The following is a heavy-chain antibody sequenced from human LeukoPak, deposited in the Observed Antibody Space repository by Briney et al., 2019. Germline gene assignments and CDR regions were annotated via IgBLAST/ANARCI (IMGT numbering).Heavy chain of an antibody. CDR2: IRQDGSEK. Sequence: GGSLRLSCAASGFTFSSYWMSGVRQAPGKGLEGVANIRQDGSEKYYVDSVKGRFTISRDNAKNSLYLQMNSLRAEDTAVYYCARCRVLRDRGYYSYYYYYGMDVWGQGTTVTVSS. J-gene: IGHJ6*02. CDR1: GFTFSSYW. D-gene: IGHD3-3*01. V-gene: IGHV3-7*01. CDR3: ARCRVLRDRGYYSYYYYYGMDV.